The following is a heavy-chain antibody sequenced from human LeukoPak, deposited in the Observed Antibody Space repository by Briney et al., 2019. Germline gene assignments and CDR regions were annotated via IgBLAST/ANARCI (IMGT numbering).Heavy chain of an antibody. J-gene: IGHJ6*03. V-gene: IGHV4-59*01. CDR3: ARDRSSGYYYYYMDV. Sequence: SETLSLTCTVSGGSISSYYWSWIRQPPGKGLEWIGYIYYSGSTNYNPSLKSRVTISVDTSKNQFSLKLSSVTAADTAVYYCARDRSSGYYYYYMDVWGKGTTVTVSS. CDR1: GGSISSYY. D-gene: IGHD6-19*01. CDR2: IYYSGST.